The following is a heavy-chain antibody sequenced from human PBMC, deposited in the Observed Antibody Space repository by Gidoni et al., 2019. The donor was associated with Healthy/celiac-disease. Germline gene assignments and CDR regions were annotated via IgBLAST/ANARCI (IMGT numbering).Heavy chain of an antibody. J-gene: IGHJ5*02. V-gene: IGHV4-39*01. Sequence: QLQLQESGSVLVKPSESLSLTCTVSGGSTSSRRYYWGWIRQPPVKGLEWIGSIYSSGSTYSNPSLKRRVTISVDTSKNQFSLKLSSVTAADTAVYYCAGLSHGSSTSCYPKLFDPWGQGTLVTVSS. CDR3: AGLSHGSSTSCYPKLFDP. CDR2: IYSSGST. CDR1: GGSTSSRRYY. D-gene: IGHD2-2*01.